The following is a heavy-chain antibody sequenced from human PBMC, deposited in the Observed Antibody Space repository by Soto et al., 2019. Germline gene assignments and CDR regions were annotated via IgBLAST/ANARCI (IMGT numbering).Heavy chain of an antibody. J-gene: IGHJ4*02. CDR2: ISAYSGNT. V-gene: IGHV1-18*01. CDR1: GYTFTTFG. Sequence: QVQLVQSGGEVKKPGAAVKVSCKASGYTFTTFGIGWVRQAPGQGLEWMGWISAYSGNTEYPQKLQGRVTMTIDTSTSPTYMDLRTLRSDDTAVYYCARAYSSGGSCYLDYWGQGALVTVSS. D-gene: IGHD2-15*01. CDR3: ARAYSSGGSCYLDY.